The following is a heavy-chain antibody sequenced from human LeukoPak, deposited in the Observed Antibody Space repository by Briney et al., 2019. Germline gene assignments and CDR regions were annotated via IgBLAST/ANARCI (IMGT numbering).Heavy chain of an antibody. CDR3: ARVTSEGYFVY. V-gene: IGHV3-74*01. CDR2: VSSDGSGT. CDR1: GFSFSSYW. Sequence: GGSLRLSCAVSGFSFSSYWMHWVRQAPGKGLVGVWSVSSDGSGTSYADSVKGRFAISRDTSKNTLYLQRNSLRAEDTAVYYCARVTSEGYFVYWGQGTLVTVSS. J-gene: IGHJ4*02.